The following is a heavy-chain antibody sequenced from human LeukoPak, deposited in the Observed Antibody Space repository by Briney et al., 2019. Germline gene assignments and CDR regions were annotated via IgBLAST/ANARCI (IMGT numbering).Heavy chain of an antibody. J-gene: IGHJ4*02. Sequence: ASVKVSCKASGYTFTSYDINWVRQATGQGLEWMGWMNPNSGNTGYAQKFQGRVTMTRNTSISTAYMELSSLTAEDTAVYFCSRDGPLGQSCSAYWGQGTLVTVSS. CDR3: SRDGPLGQSCSAY. CDR2: MNPNSGNT. CDR1: GYTFTSYD. V-gene: IGHV1-8*01. D-gene: IGHD2-2*01.